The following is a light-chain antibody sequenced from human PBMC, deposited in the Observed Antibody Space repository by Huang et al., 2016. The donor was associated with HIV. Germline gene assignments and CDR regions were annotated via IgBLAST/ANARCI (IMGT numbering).Light chain of an antibody. Sequence: ETLMTQSPDTLSASPGERVTLSCWASQSVSTNLAWYQQTPGRAPRVLIYGASTRATGSPPRVSGSGSGTEFSLTISGLQSEDFVLYYCQQYNNWPPAFGGGTKVEI. J-gene: IGKJ4*01. CDR1: QSVSTN. V-gene: IGKV3-15*01. CDR2: GAS. CDR3: QQYNNWPPA.